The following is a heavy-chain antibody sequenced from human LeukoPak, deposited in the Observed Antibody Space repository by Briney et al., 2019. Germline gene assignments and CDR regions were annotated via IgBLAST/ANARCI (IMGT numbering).Heavy chain of an antibody. D-gene: IGHD3-22*01. Sequence: GGSLRLSCAASGFTFSSYGMHWVRQAPGKGLEWVAVIWYDGSNTYYAASVKGRFTISRDNSKNTLYVQMNSLRAEDTAVYYCARGFGGLYDSSGYYYFDYWGQGTLVTVPS. V-gene: IGHV3-33*01. CDR3: ARGFGGLYDSSGYYYFDY. CDR1: GFTFSSYG. J-gene: IGHJ4*02. CDR2: IWYDGSNT.